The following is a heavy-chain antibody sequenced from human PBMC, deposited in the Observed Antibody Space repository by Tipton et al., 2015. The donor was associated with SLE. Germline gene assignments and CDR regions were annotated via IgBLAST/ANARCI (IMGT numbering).Heavy chain of an antibody. Sequence: SLRLSCAASKFTVSSNYMTWVRQAPGKGLEWVSVLYSAGYIYYADSVKGRFTISRDNSKNTLYLQMNSLRAEDTDMYFCARDPISLADRWLRSGIGLVDICGQGTMVTVSS. D-gene: IGHD5-24*01. CDR1: KFTVSSNY. CDR3: ARDPISLADRWLRSGIGLVDI. V-gene: IGHV3-53*05. J-gene: IGHJ3*02. CDR2: LYSAGYI.